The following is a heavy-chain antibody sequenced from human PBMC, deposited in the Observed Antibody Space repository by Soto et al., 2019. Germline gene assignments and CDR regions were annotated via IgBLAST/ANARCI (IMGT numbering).Heavy chain of an antibody. CDR2: IWYDGSHE. V-gene: IGHV3-33*06. J-gene: IGHJ4*02. CDR3: AKDRGGGAVVPDY. Sequence: QVQLVESGGGVVQPGRSLRLSCAASGFSFSSYGIHWVRQAPGKGLEWVAVIWYDGSHEYYADSVKGRFSISRDNSKSRVYRQMNSRGAEETAVYYCAKDRGGGAVVPDYWGQGTLVTVSS. D-gene: IGHD2-21*01. CDR1: GFSFSSYG.